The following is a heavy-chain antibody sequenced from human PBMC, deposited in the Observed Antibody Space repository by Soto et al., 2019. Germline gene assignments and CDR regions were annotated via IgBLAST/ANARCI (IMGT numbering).Heavy chain of an antibody. V-gene: IGHV3-9*01. CDR1: GFTFDDYA. CDR2: INWNSGSI. D-gene: IGHD6-13*01. J-gene: IGHJ1*01. Sequence: EVQLVESGGGLVQPGRSLRLSCAASGFTFDDYARHWVRQVPGKGLEWVSGINWNSGSIGYGDSVKGRFAISRDNAKISLHLQMSSLSAEDTAFYYCVKDESINWYSGHFRHWGQGTLVTVSS. CDR3: VKDESINWYSGHFRH.